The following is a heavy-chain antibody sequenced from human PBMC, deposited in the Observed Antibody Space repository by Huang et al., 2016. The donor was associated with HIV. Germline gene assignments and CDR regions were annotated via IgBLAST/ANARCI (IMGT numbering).Heavy chain of an antibody. J-gene: IGHJ4*02. CDR1: DGSLNSGKYY. CDR2: FFYTGSA. V-gene: IGHV4-39*01. Sequence: SGPGLVKPSETLVLTCNVSDGSLNSGKYYWGWIRQSPGKGLGWIGRFFYTGSAHYNPALESRVTIFVDSSKSQLSVRLRSVTAADTAVYYCARRRTHFTFDYWGQGTLVTVSS. CDR3: ARRRTHFTFDY.